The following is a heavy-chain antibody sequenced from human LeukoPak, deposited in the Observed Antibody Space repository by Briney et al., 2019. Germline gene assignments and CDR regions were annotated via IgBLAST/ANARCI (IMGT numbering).Heavy chain of an antibody. CDR1: GFTVVTNY. D-gene: IGHD1-1*01. J-gene: IGHJ4*01. V-gene: IGHV3-53*01. CDR3: ARDTKN. Sequence: PGGSLRLSCAASGFTVVTNYMTWVRQAPGKGLEWVSITYIGGSTYYADSAKGRFTTSRDNSTNTQYLQMNSLRAEDTAIYYCARDTKNWGHGTLVIVSS. CDR2: TYIGGST.